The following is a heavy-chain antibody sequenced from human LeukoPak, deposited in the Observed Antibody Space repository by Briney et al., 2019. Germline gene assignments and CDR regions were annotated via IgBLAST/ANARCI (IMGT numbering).Heavy chain of an antibody. Sequence: GSLRLSCAMSGFSVSGYWMTWVRQAPGKGLEWVANIKQDGSEKNYVDSVKGRFTISRDNAENSLFLQMNSLRVEDTAVYYCAREWQGGIAAAGTRIEGDYWGQGTLVAVSS. V-gene: IGHV3-7*01. CDR1: GFSVSGYW. D-gene: IGHD6-13*01. J-gene: IGHJ4*02. CDR2: IKQDGSEK. CDR3: AREWQGGIAAAGTRIEGDY.